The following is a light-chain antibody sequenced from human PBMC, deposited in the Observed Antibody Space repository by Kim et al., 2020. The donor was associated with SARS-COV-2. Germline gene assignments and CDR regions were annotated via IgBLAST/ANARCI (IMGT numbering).Light chain of an antibody. Sequence: EIVMTQSPATLSVSPGERATLSCRASQSVSSNLAWYQQKPGQAPRLLIYGASIRATGIPARFSGSGSGTEFTLTISILQSEDFVVYYCQQYNNWPLTFGGGTKLEI. CDR2: GAS. CDR3: QQYNNWPLT. CDR1: QSVSSN. V-gene: IGKV3D-15*03. J-gene: IGKJ4*01.